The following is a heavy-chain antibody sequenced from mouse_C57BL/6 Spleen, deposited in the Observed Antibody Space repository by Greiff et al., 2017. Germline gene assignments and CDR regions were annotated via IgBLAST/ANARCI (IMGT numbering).Heavy chain of an antibody. CDR3: ARDYLYAMDY. D-gene: IGHD2-4*01. J-gene: IGHJ4*01. V-gene: IGHV1-80*01. CDR2: IYPGDGDT. Sequence: QVQLQQSGAELVKPGASVKISCKASGYAFSSYWMNWVEQRPGKGLEWIGQIYPGDGDTNYNGKFKGKATLTADKSSSTAYMQLSSLTSEDSAVYFCARDYLYAMDYWGQGTSVTVSS. CDR1: GYAFSSYW.